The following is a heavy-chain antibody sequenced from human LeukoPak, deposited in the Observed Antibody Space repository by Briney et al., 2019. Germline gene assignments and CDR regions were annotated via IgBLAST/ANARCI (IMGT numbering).Heavy chain of an antibody. CDR2: IYSGGTT. Sequence: PGGSLRLSCAASGFTVSSNYMSWVRQAPGKGVEWVSVIYSGGTTSYADSVKGRFTISRDNSKNTLFLQLNSLRAEDTAVYYCARVSSYGSGSYYHYYFDYWGQGTLVTVSS. D-gene: IGHD3-10*01. CDR1: GFTVSSNY. CDR3: ARVSSYGSGSYYHYYFDY. J-gene: IGHJ4*02. V-gene: IGHV3-53*01.